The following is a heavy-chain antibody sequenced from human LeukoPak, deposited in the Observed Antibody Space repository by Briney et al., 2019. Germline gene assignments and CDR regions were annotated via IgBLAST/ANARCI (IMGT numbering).Heavy chain of an antibody. D-gene: IGHD1-14*01. Sequence: RASVKVSCKASGYTFTGYYMHWVRQAPGQGLEWMGWINPNSGGTNYAQKFQGRVTMTRDTSISTAYMELSRLRSDDTAVYYCARDLPTGSYYYYGMDVWGQGTTVTVSS. CDR3: ARDLPTGSYYYYGMDV. CDR1: GYTFTGYY. V-gene: IGHV1-2*02. J-gene: IGHJ6*02. CDR2: INPNSGGT.